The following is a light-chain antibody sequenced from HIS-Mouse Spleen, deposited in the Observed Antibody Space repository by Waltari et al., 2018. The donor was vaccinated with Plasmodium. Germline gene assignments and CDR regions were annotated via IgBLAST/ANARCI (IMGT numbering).Light chain of an antibody. V-gene: IGLV2-11*01. Sequence: QSALTQPRPVSGSPGQSVTISCTGTRRDVGGYNYVSWYQQHPGKAPKLMIYDVSKRPSGVPDRFSGSKSGNTASLTISGLQAEDEADYYCCSYAGSYTSSFGGGTKLTVL. CDR1: RRDVGGYNY. J-gene: IGLJ2*01. CDR2: DVS. CDR3: CSYAGSYTSS.